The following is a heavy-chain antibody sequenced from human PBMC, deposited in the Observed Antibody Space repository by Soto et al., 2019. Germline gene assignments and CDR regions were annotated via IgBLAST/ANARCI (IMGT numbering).Heavy chain of an antibody. D-gene: IGHD2-2*01. CDR2: ISAYNGNT. Sequence: ASVKVSCKASGYTFTSYGISWVRQAPGQGLEWMGWISAYNGNTNYAQKLQGRVTMTTDTSTSTAYMELRSLRSDDTAVYYCARGKYCSSTSCYAFDIWGQGTMVTVSS. CDR3: ARGKYCSSTSCYAFDI. V-gene: IGHV1-18*01. J-gene: IGHJ3*02. CDR1: GYTFTSYG.